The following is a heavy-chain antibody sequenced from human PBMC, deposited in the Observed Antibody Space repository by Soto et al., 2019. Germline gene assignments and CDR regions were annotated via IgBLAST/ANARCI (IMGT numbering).Heavy chain of an antibody. J-gene: IGHJ4*02. CDR3: ARAKHIVVVTATFGAPFDY. CDR1: GFTFSSYA. Sequence: QVQLVESGGGVVQPGRSLRLSCAASGFTFSSYAMHWVRQAPGKGLEWVAVISYDGSNKYYADSVKGRFTISRDNSKNTLYLQMNSLRAEDTAVYYCARAKHIVVVTATFGAPFDYWGQGTLVTVSS. D-gene: IGHD2-21*02. CDR2: ISYDGSNK. V-gene: IGHV3-30-3*01.